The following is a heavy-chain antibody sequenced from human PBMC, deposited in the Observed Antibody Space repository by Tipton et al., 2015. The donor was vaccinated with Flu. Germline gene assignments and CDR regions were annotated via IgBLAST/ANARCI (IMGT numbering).Heavy chain of an antibody. CDR2: INHSGST. CDR3: ARGDYGDCDHEADGFDI. CDR1: GFTFSSYE. Sequence: LRLSCAVSGFTFSSYEMNWVRQAPGKGLEWIAEINHSGSTNYNPSLKSRVTISVDTSKNQFSLKVTSLTAADTAMYYCARGDYGDCDHEADGFDIWGQGTLVTVSA. D-gene: IGHD4-17*01. V-gene: IGHV4-34*01. J-gene: IGHJ3*02.